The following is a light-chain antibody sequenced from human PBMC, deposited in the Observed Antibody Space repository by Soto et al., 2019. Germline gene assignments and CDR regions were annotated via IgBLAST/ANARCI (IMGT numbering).Light chain of an antibody. J-gene: IGKJ1*01. Sequence: EIVLTQSPGTLSLSPGERVTLSCRASHSVPTNYLAWYQQKPGQSPRLLIYGASTRATGIPERFSGSGSGTDVTLTISILEPEDFAVYYCQQYGSSGTFGQGTKVDIK. CDR2: GAS. CDR3: QQYGSSGT. CDR1: HSVPTNY. V-gene: IGKV3-20*01.